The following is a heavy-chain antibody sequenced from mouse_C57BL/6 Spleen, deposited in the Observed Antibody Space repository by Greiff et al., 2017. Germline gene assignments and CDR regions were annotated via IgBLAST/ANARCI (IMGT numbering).Heavy chain of an antibody. CDR3: AKKGYGNYLDV. CDR1: GFSLTSYG. D-gene: IGHD2-10*02. Sequence: VKLMESGPGLVQPSQSLSITCTVSGFSLTSYGVHWVRQSPGKGLEWLGVIWRGGSTDYNAAFMSRLSITKDNSKSQVFFKMNSLQADDTAIYYCAKKGYGNYLDVWGTGTTVTVSS. CDR2: IWRGGST. J-gene: IGHJ1*03. V-gene: IGHV2-5*01.